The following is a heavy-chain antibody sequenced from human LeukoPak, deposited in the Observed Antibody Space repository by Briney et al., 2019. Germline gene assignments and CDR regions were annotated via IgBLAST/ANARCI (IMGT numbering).Heavy chain of an antibody. D-gene: IGHD6-19*01. J-gene: IGHJ4*02. CDR2: IRGDGRAT. CDR3: ARFYFPEEHDRAWYEAH. V-gene: IGHV3-74*03. Sequence: GRSLRLSCAASGFTFSNHALHWVRQAPGKELVWVARIRGDGRATTYADSVKGRFTISRDNAMNTVFLQMKSLRADDTGTYYCARFYFPEEHDRAWYEAHWGQGVLVTVS. CDR1: GFTFSNHA.